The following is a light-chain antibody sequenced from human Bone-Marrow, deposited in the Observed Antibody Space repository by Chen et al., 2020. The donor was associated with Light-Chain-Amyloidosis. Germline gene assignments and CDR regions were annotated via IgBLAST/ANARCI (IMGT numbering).Light chain of an antibody. CDR1: QGIGND. CDR3: LQDFRYPLT. CDR2: GAS. Sequence: AIQMTQSPSSLSASVGDRVTITCRASQGIGNDLGWYQQRPGKANKLLIYGASSLQSGVPSRFSGSGSGTDFTLTISSLQPEDFATYYCLQDFRYPLTFGQGTKVEIK. V-gene: IGKV1-6*01. J-gene: IGKJ2*01.